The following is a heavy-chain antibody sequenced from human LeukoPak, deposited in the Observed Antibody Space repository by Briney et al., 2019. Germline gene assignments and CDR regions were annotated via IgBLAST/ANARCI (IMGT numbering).Heavy chain of an antibody. CDR1: GYSFTRYW. V-gene: IGHV5-51*01. CDR3: ARTDYDFWSGYSGFDY. D-gene: IGHD3-3*01. J-gene: IGHJ4*02. CDR2: IYHADSDT. Sequence: GESLKISCKRSGYSFTRYWIGWVRQMPGKGLEWMGLIYHADSDTRYSPSFQGQATITVDTSISTAYLQWRSLKASDTAMYYCARTDYDFWSGYSGFDYWGQGTLVTVSS.